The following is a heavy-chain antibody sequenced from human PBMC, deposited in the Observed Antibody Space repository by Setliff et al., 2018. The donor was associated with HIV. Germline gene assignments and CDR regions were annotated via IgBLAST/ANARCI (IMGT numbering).Heavy chain of an antibody. CDR1: GFTFSSYS. D-gene: IGHD5-18*01. J-gene: IGHJ6*03. CDR2: ISSSSSTI. V-gene: IGHV3-48*01. CDR3: AKRGFYSYGKPGYYYYYYYMDV. Sequence: ETLSLSCAASGFTFSSYSMNWDRQAPGKGLEWVSYISSSSSTIYYADSVKGRFTISRDNAKNSLYLQMNSLRAEDTAVYYCAKRGFYSYGKPGYYYYYYYMDVWGKGTTVTVSS.